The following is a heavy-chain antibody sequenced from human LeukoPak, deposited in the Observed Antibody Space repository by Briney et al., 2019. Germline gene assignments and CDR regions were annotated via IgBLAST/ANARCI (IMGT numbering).Heavy chain of an antibody. V-gene: IGHV3-21*01. CDR2: ISSSSSYI. J-gene: IGHJ6*03. Sequence: GGSLRLSCAASGFTFSSYSMNWVRQAPGKGLEWVSSISSSSSYIYYADSVKGRFTISRDNAKNSLYLQMNSLRPEDTAVYYCARDPDQYYYYMDVWGKGSLVTVSS. CDR1: GFTFSSYS. CDR3: ARDPDQYYYYMDV.